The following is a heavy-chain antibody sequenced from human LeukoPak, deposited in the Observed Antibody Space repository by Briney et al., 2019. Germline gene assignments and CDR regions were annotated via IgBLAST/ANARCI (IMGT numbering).Heavy chain of an antibody. CDR1: GYTFTSYG. Sequence: ASVKVSCKASGYTFTSYGISWVRQAPGQGLGWMGWISAYNGNTNYAQKLQGRVTMTTDTSTSTAYMELRSLRSDDTAVYYCARDMVPAYYYDSSGEFAYWGQGTLVTVSS. V-gene: IGHV1-18*01. CDR3: ARDMVPAYYYDSSGEFAY. J-gene: IGHJ4*02. D-gene: IGHD3-22*01. CDR2: ISAYNGNT.